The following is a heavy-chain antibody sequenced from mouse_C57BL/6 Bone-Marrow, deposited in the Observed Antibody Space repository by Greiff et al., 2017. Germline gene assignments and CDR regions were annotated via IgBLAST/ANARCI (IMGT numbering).Heavy chain of an antibody. V-gene: IGHV1-62-3*01. CDR1: GYTFTSYW. Sequence: VQLQQPGAELVKPGASVKLSCKASGYTFTSYWMHWVKQRPGRGLEWIGRIDPNSGGTKYNEKFKSKATLTVDKPSSTAYMQLSSLTSEDSAVYFCASPEAHYYGSSYGAWFAYWGQGTLVTVSA. J-gene: IGHJ3*01. D-gene: IGHD1-1*01. CDR2: IDPNSGGT. CDR3: ASPEAHYYGSSYGAWFAY.